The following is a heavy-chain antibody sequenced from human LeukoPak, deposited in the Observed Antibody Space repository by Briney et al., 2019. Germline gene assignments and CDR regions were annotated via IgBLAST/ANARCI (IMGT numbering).Heavy chain of an antibody. Sequence: ASVKVSCKASGYTFTGYYMHWVRQAPGQGLEWMGWINPNSGGTNYAQKFQGWVTMTRDTSISTAYMELSRLRSDDTAVYYCARELSNSEVGTWFDPWGQGTLVTVSS. CDR1: GYTFTGYY. CDR2: INPNSGGT. J-gene: IGHJ5*02. V-gene: IGHV1-2*04. D-gene: IGHD2-2*01. CDR3: ARELSNSEVGTWFDP.